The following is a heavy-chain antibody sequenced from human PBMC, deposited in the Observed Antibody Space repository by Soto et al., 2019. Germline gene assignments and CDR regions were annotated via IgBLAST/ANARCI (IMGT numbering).Heavy chain of an antibody. D-gene: IGHD2-15*01. J-gene: IGHJ6*02. CDR3: ATNKDDYYYYGMDV. CDR1: GYTLTELS. Sequence: GASVKVSCKVSGYTLTELSMHCVRQAPGKGLEWMGGFDPEDGETIYAQKFQGRVTMTEDTSTDTAYMELSSLRSEDTAVYYCATNKDDYYYYGMDVWGQGTTVTVSS. V-gene: IGHV1-24*01. CDR2: FDPEDGET.